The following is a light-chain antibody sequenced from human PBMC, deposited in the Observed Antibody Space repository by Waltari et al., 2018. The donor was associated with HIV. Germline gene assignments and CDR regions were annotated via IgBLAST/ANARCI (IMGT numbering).Light chain of an antibody. CDR3: CSYTVNSTGV. V-gene: IGLV2-14*03. CDR2: DVN. J-gene: IGLJ1*01. Sequence: QSALTQPASVSGSPGQSIAISCTGPSGDIGTYKYVSWYQQPTGKVPKLIIYDVNVRPSGVSDRFSGSKSGNTATLTISGLHSDDEADYYCCSYTVNSTGVFGAGTKITV. CDR1: SGDIGTYKY.